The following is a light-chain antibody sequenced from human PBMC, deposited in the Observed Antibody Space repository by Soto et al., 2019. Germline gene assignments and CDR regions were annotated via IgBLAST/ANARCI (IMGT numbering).Light chain of an antibody. CDR2: EVS. CDR3: CSYAAAGVYV. J-gene: IGLJ1*01. V-gene: IGLV2-23*02. Sequence: QSALTQPASVSGSPGQSITISCTGASSEVGSYNLVSWYQQHPGKAPKLMIYEVSKRPSGVSNRFSGSKSGNTASLTISGLQAEDEADYYCCSYAAAGVYVFGTGTKVTVL. CDR1: SSEVGSYNL.